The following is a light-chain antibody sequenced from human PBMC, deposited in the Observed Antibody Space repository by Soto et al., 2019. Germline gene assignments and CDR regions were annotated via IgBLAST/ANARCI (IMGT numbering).Light chain of an antibody. CDR3: SSYTSSSTLLYV. CDR2: EVS. V-gene: IGLV2-14*01. Sequence: VLTQPASVSWSPGQSITISCTVTSSDVGGYNYVSWYQQHPGKAPKLMIYEVSNRPSGVSNRFSGSKSGNTASLTISGLQAEDEADYYCSSYTSSSTLLYVFGTGTKVTVL. CDR1: SSDVGGYNY. J-gene: IGLJ1*01.